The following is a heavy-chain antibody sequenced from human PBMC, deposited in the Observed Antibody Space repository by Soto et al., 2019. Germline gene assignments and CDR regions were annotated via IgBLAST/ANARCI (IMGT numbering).Heavy chain of an antibody. Sequence: SCIIKTPRKGLEWVSAISGSGGSTYYADSVKGRFTISRDNSKNTLYLQMNSLRAEDTAVYYCAKEGVNSGYDYYYYYGMDVWGQGTTVTVSS. J-gene: IGHJ6*02. CDR3: AKEGVNSGYDYYYYYGMDV. V-gene: IGHV3-23*01. CDR2: ISGSGGST. D-gene: IGHD5-12*01.